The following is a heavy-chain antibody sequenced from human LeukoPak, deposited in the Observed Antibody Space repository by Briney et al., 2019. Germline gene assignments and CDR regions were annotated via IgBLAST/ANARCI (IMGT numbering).Heavy chain of an antibody. CDR2: IHYSGST. Sequence: SETLSLTCTVSGGSISSSSYYWGWIRQPPGKGLEWIGSIHYSGSTYNNPSLNSRVTISVDMSKNQLSLKLCSVTAADTAVYHCASERKELPAFFDYWGQGTLVTVSS. J-gene: IGHJ4*02. CDR3: ASERKELPAFFDY. V-gene: IGHV4-39*01. D-gene: IGHD1-7*01. CDR1: GGSISSSSYY.